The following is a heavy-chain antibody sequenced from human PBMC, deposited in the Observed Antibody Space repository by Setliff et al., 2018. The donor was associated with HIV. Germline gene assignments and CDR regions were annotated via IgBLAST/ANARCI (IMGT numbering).Heavy chain of an antibody. Sequence: GESLKISCKGSRYSFASYWIGWVRQMPGKGLEWMGVIYPDDSDTRYSPSFQGQVTISADKSINTSVSTAYLQISSLKAEDIAVYYCARDGYYYDSSGHLAYYFDYWGQGTLVTVSS. J-gene: IGHJ4*02. CDR3: ARDGYYYDSSGHLAYYFDY. V-gene: IGHV5-51*03. D-gene: IGHD3-22*01. CDR1: RYSFASYW. CDR2: IYPDDSDT.